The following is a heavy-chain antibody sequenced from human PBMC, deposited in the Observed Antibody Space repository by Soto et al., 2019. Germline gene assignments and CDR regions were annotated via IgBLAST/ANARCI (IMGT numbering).Heavy chain of an antibody. Sequence: QVQLQESGPGLVKPSETLSLTCTVSGGSISSYYWSWIRQPPGKGLAWIGYIYYSGSTNYNPSLKSRVTISGDTSKDQFSLTLSSVTAADTAVYYCARDGGGNSAGFDYWGQGTLVTVSS. CDR3: ARDGGGNSAGFDY. J-gene: IGHJ4*02. V-gene: IGHV4-59*01. CDR2: IYYSGST. CDR1: GGSISSYY. D-gene: IGHD2-21*02.